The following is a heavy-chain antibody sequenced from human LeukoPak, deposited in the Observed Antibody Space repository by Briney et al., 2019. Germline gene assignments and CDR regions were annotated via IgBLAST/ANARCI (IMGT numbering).Heavy chain of an antibody. CDR1: VCIFIDYI. J-gene: IGHJ5*01. CDR2: ISSGGSYI. V-gene: IGHV3-21*01. Sequence: PGWSLTLSCAASVCIFIDYIVNGVRQPPARGLEWVSTISSGGSYIYYADSVKGRFTISRDNARSSVFLQMNSLRVEDTAVYYCALKANWFASWGQGTLVTVSS. CDR3: ALKANWFAS.